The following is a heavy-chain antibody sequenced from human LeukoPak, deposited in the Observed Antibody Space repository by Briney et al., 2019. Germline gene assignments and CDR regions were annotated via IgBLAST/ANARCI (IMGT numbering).Heavy chain of an antibody. J-gene: IGHJ3*02. CDR3: ARDRRWNYRGGAFDI. Sequence: ASVKVSCKASGYTFTSYYMHWVRQAPGQGLEWMGIINPSGGSTSYAQKFQGRVTMTRDTSTSTVYMELSSLRSEDTAVYYCARDRRWNYRGGAFDIWGQGTMVTVSS. CDR2: INPSGGST. V-gene: IGHV1-46*01. D-gene: IGHD1-7*01. CDR1: GYTFTSYY.